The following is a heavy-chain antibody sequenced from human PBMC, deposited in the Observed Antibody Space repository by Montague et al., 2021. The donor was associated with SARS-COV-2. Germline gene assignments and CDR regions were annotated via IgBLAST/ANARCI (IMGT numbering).Heavy chain of an antibody. CDR3: AREGLWLRRIDY. J-gene: IGHJ4*02. Sequence: SLRLSCAASGFTFSSYWMSWVRQAPGKGLEWLANIKQDGSEKYYVDFVKGRFTISRDNAKNSLYLQMNSLRAEDTAVYYCAREGLWLRRIDYWGQGTLVTVSS. V-gene: IGHV3-7*01. D-gene: IGHD5-18*01. CDR1: GFTFSSYW. CDR2: IKQDGSEK.